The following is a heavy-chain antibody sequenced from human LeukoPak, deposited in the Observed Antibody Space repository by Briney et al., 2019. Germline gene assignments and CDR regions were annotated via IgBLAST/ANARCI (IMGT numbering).Heavy chain of an antibody. D-gene: IGHD5-24*01. V-gene: IGHV3-21*01. CDR3: ARDQGAEDGFDY. J-gene: IGHJ4*02. CDR2: ISRSSDYI. CDR1: GFTFSTYS. Sequence: PGGSLRLSCAASGFTFSTYSMNWVRQAPGKGLEWVSSISRSSDYIYYADSVKGRFTISRDNAKNSLYLQMNSLRAEDTAVYYCARDQGAEDGFDYWGQGTLVTVSS.